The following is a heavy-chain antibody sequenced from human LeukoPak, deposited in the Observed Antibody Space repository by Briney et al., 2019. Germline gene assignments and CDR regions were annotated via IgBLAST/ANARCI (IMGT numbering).Heavy chain of an antibody. D-gene: IGHD2-2*01. CDR2: ISAYNGNT. CDR1: GYTFTSYG. V-gene: IGHV1-18*01. J-gene: IGHJ4*02. Sequence: ASVKVSCTASGYTFTSYGISWVRQAPGQGLEWMGWISAYNGNTNYAQKLQGRVTMTTDTSTSTAYMELRSLRSDDTAVYYCAREGGSTTPQAFDYWGQGTLVTVSS. CDR3: AREGGSTTPQAFDY.